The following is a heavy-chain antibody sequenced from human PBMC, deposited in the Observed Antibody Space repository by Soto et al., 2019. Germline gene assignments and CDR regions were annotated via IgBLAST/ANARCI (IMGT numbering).Heavy chain of an antibody. CDR2: INPNSGGT. Sequence: ASVKVSCKASGYTFTGYYMHWLRQAPGQGLEWMGWINPNSGGTNYAQKFQGWVTMTRDTSISTAYMELSSLRSEDTAVYYCARFIGGLYYFDYWGQGTLVTVSS. CDR1: GYTFTGYY. J-gene: IGHJ4*02. D-gene: IGHD3-16*01. V-gene: IGHV1-2*04. CDR3: ARFIGGLYYFDY.